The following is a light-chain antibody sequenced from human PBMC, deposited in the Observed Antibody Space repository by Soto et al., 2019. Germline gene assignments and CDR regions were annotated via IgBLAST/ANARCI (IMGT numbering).Light chain of an antibody. CDR1: SSDVGGYNY. Sequence: QSVLTQPASVSGSPGQSITISCTGTSSDVGGYNYVSWYQQHPGKAPKLMIYEVSNRPSGVSNRFSGSKSGNTASLTISGLQAEDEADYYCSSKTSSSSPVVFGTGTKVTVL. J-gene: IGLJ1*01. CDR3: SSKTSSSSPVV. V-gene: IGLV2-14*01. CDR2: EVS.